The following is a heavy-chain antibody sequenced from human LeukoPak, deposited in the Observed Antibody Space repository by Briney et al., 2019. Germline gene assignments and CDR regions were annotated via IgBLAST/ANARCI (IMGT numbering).Heavy chain of an antibody. CDR2: IIPIFGTA. CDR1: GGTFSSYA. J-gene: IGHJ3*02. V-gene: IGHV1-69*05. D-gene: IGHD4-23*01. Sequence: SVKVSCKASGGTFSSYAISWVRQAPGQGLEWMGGIIPIFGTANYAQKFQGRVTITTDESTSTAYMELSSLRSEDTAVYYCARGRDYGGNLPDAFDIWGQGTMVTVSS. CDR3: ARGRDYGGNLPDAFDI.